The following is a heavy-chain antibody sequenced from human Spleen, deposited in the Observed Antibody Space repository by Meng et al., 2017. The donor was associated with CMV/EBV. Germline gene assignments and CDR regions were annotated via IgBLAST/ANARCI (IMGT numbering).Heavy chain of an antibody. CDR3: ASFGYDTVYFDY. Sequence: QLQLVQSGGEVKKPGASAKVSCKVSGGTFSSYAISWVLQAPGQGLEWMGGIITIFGTANYEQKFQGRGTITADESTSTAYMELSSLRSEDTAVYYCASFGYDTVYFDYWGQGTLVTVSS. V-gene: IGHV1-69*12. CDR1: GGTFSSYA. CDR2: IITIFGTA. J-gene: IGHJ4*02. D-gene: IGHD5-12*01.